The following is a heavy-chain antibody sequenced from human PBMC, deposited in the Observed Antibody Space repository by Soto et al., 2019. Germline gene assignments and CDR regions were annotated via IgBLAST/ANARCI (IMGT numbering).Heavy chain of an antibody. CDR1: GYTFTGYY. V-gene: IGHV1-2*04. CDR3: ARGLRITMVRGVFPRTN. J-gene: IGHJ4*02. CDR2: INPNSGGT. Sequence: ASVKVSCKASGYTFTGYYMHWVRQAPGQGLEWMGWINPNSGGTNYAQKFQGWVTMTRDTSISTAYMELSRLRSDDTAVYYCARGLRITMVRGVFPRTNWGQGTLVTVSS. D-gene: IGHD3-10*01.